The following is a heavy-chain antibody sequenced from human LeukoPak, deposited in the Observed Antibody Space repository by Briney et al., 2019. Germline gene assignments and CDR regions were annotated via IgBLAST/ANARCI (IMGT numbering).Heavy chain of an antibody. CDR2: FYNSRRT. V-gene: IGHV4-61*02. Sequence: SETLSLTCTVSGGSISSDLYYWNWIRQPAGKGLEWIGRFYNSRRTNFNPSLKSRVTISADTSKNQFSLKLRSVTAADTAVYYCARGDLKSDWFDPWGQGTLVIVST. CDR3: ARGDLKSDWFDP. J-gene: IGHJ5*02. D-gene: IGHD3-3*01. CDR1: GGSISSDLYY.